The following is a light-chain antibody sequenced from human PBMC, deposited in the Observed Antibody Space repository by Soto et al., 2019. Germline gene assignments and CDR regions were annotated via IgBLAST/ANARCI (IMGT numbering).Light chain of an antibody. CDR3: GSYTSTDTPFV. Sequence: QSMLAQPSSVSGSPGQSITISCTGTSTDVGGYNYVSWYQHHPGKGPKLIIYEVSNRPSGVSDRFSGSKSGNKASLIISNLEAEDESDYYCGSYTSTDTPFVFGTGTKVALL. CDR1: STDVGGYNY. J-gene: IGLJ1*01. V-gene: IGLV2-14*01. CDR2: EVS.